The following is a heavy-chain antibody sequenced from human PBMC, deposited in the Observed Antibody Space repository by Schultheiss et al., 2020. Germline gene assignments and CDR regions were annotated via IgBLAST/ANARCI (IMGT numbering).Heavy chain of an antibody. Sequence: GESLKISCAASGFTFSSYWMHWVRQAPGKGLEWVSVIYSGGSTYYADSVKGRFTISRDNSKNTLYLQMNSLRAEDTAVYYCARGSTSCYTPPCYSGMDVWGQGTTVTVSS. CDR1: GFTFSSYW. CDR3: ARGSTSCYTPPCYSGMDV. J-gene: IGHJ6*02. V-gene: IGHV3-53*01. CDR2: IYSGGST. D-gene: IGHD2-2*02.